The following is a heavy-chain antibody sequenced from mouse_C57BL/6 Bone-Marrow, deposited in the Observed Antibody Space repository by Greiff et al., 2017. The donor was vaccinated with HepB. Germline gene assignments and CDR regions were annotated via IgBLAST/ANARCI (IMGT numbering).Heavy chain of an antibody. CDR3: TMGDYGSKGYFDV. Sequence: VQLQQSGAELVRPGASVKLSCTASGFNIKDYYMHWVKQRPEQGLEWIGRIDPEDGDTEYAPKFQGKATMTADTSSNTAYLQLSSLTSEDTAVYYCTMGDYGSKGYFDVWGTGTTVTVSS. D-gene: IGHD1-1*01. J-gene: IGHJ1*03. CDR2: IDPEDGDT. V-gene: IGHV14-1*01. CDR1: GFNIKDYY.